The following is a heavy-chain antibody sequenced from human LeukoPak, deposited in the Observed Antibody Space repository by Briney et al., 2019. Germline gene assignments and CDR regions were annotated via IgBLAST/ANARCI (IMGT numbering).Heavy chain of an antibody. D-gene: IGHD3-22*01. Sequence: GASVTVSFLSTVCTFINYGFHWVRQPPGQGLEWMGWISAYNSNTNYAQKLQGRVTMTTDTSTSTAYMVHMSLRSDDTAVYYCTRMPRRANDCSRFAIWGQGTMVTVSS. J-gene: IGHJ3*02. CDR3: TRMPRRANDCSRFAI. CDR1: VCTFINYG. V-gene: IGHV1-18*01. CDR2: ISAYNSNT.